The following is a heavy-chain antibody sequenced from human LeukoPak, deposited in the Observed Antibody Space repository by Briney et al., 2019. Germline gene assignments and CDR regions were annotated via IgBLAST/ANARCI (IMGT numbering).Heavy chain of an antibody. Sequence: PGGSLRLSCAASGFTFSSYGMRWVRQAPGKGLEWVAVISYDGSNKYYADSVKGRFTISRDNSKNTLYLQMNSLRAEDTAVYYCAKDRGYQKYYYYGMDVWGKGTTVTVSS. CDR1: GFTFSSYG. CDR3: AKDRGYQKYYYYGMDV. D-gene: IGHD2-2*01. CDR2: ISYDGSNK. J-gene: IGHJ6*04. V-gene: IGHV3-30*18.